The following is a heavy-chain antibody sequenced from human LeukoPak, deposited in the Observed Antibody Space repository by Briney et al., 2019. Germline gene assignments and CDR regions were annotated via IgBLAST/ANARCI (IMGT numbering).Heavy chain of an antibody. CDR2: INPNSGGT. D-gene: IGHD3-22*01. V-gene: IGHV1-2*02. J-gene: IGHJ4*02. CDR1: GYTFTGYY. CDR3: ARDLLGHDSSGYYLSY. Sequence: ASVKVSCKASGYTFTGYYMHWVRQAPGQGLEWMGWINPNSGGTNYAQKFQGRVTMTRDTSISTAYMELSSLRSEDTAVYYCARDLLGHDSSGYYLSYWGQGTLVTVSS.